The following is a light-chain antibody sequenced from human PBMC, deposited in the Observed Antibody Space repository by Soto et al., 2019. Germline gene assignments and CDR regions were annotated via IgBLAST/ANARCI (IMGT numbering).Light chain of an antibody. CDR3: QQYNSYSGT. CDR2: DAS. V-gene: IGKV1-5*01. CDR1: QSISTW. Sequence: DIQMTQSPSTLSASVGDRVTITCRASQSISTWLAWYQQKPGKAPKFLIYDASSLESGVPSRFSGSGSGTEFTLTISSLQPEDFATYYCQQYNSYSGTFGQGTKVEIK. J-gene: IGKJ1*01.